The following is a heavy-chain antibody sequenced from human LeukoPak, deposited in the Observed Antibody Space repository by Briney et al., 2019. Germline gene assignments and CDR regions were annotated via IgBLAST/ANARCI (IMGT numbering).Heavy chain of an antibody. CDR3: ARDRAVTQDWVEFDP. D-gene: IGHD4-17*01. V-gene: IGHV3-66*03. CDR1: GFSVSNYY. Sequence: GGSLRLSCAGPGFSVSNYYMSWVRQAPGEGLEWVSLIRDSGETFYADSVKGRFTISRDNSKNTMYLQMNRLRVEDTAVYFCARDRAVTQDWVEFDPWGQGTLVTVSS. CDR2: IRDSGET. J-gene: IGHJ5*02.